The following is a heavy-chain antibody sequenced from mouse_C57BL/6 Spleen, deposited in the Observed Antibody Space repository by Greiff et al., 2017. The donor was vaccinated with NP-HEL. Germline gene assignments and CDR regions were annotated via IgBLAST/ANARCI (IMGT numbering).Heavy chain of an antibody. V-gene: IGHV1-82*01. CDR1: GYAFSSSW. J-gene: IGHJ3*01. CDR2: IYPGDGGT. CDR3: ARAAQATRFAY. D-gene: IGHD3-2*02. Sequence: QVQLQQSGPELVKPGASVKISCKASGYAFSSSWMKWVKQRPGKGLEWIGRIYPGDGGTNYNGKVKGKATLTADNSSSTAYMQLSSMTSEDAAVYFCARAAQATRFAYWGQGTLVTVSA.